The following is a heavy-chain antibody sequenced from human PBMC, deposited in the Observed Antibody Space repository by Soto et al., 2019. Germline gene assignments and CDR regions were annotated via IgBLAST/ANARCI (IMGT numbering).Heavy chain of an antibody. Sequence: SETLSLTCTVSGGSISSYYWSWIRQPPGKGLEWIGYIYYSGSTNYNPSLKSRVTISVGTSKNQFSLKLSSVTAADTAVYYCARERDPYYYGSGSYYTPSSYFDYWGQGTLVTVSS. J-gene: IGHJ4*02. CDR1: GGSISSYY. V-gene: IGHV4-59*01. D-gene: IGHD3-10*01. CDR3: ARERDPYYYGSGSYYTPSSYFDY. CDR2: IYYSGST.